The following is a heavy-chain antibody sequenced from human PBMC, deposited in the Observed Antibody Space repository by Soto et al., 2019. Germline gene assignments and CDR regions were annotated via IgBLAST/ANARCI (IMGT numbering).Heavy chain of an antibody. CDR2: IIPIFGTA. CDR1: GGTFSSYA. Sequence: QVQLVQSGAEVKKPGSSVKVSCKASGGTFSSYAISWVRQAPGQGLEWMGGIIPIFGTANYAQKFQGRVTITADESTTTAYMELSSLRSEDTAVYYCATGECSTTSYYTPIPVYYYYYGMDVWGQGTTVTVSS. CDR3: ATGECSTTSYYTPIPVYYYYYGMDV. D-gene: IGHD2-2*01. J-gene: IGHJ6*02. V-gene: IGHV1-69*01.